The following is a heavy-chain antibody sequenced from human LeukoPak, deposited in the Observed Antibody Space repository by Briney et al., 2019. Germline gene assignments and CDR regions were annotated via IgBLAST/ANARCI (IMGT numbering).Heavy chain of an antibody. CDR3: ARLSRPSSSWYGGFSWFDP. V-gene: IGHV4-59*08. D-gene: IGHD6-13*01. J-gene: IGHJ5*02. CDR1: GGSISSYY. Sequence: SETLSLTCTVSGGSISSYYWSWIRQPPGKGLEWIGYISYTGSTNYNPSLQSRVTMSVDMSKNQLSLKLSSVTAADTAVYYCARLSRPSSSWYGGFSWFDPWGQGTLVTVSS. CDR2: ISYTGST.